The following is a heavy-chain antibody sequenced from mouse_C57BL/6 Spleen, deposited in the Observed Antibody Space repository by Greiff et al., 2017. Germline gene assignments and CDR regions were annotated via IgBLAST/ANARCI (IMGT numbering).Heavy chain of an antibody. D-gene: IGHD2-4*01. Sequence: QVQLQPPGAELVRPGSSVKLSCKASGYTFTSYWMHWVKQRPIQGLEWIGNIDPSDSETHYNQKFKDKATLTVDKSSSTAYMQLSSLTSEDSAVYYCEDDYDVGAYWGQGTLVTVSA. CDR3: EDDYDVGAY. J-gene: IGHJ3*01. V-gene: IGHV1-52*01. CDR1: GYTFTSYW. CDR2: IDPSDSET.